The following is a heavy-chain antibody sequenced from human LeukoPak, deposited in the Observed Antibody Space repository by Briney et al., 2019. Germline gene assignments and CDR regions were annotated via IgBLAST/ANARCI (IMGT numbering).Heavy chain of an antibody. CDR1: GYTFTSYD. J-gene: IGHJ5*02. CDR3: ARGTYYDFWSGYYTSNNWFDP. D-gene: IGHD3-3*01. Sequence: GASVKVSCKASGYTFTSYDINWVRQATGQGLEWMGWMNPNSGNTGYAQKFQGRVTITRNTSISTAYMELSSLRSEDTAVYYCARGTYYDFWSGYYTSNNWFDPWGQGTLVTVSS. CDR2: MNPNSGNT. V-gene: IGHV1-8*03.